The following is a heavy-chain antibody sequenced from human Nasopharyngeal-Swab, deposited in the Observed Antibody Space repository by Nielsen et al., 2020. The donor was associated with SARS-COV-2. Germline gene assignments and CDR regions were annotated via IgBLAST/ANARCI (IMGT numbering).Heavy chain of an antibody. CDR2: IYTGGST. CDR1: GFTVSSNY. D-gene: IGHD3-10*01. J-gene: IGHJ5*02. CDR3: AILEGNGSGSP. Sequence: GESLKISCAASGFTVSSNYMNRVRQAPGKGLEWVSVIYTGGSTYYADSVKGRFTISRDNSKNTLYLQMNSLRAEDTAVYYCAILEGNGSGSPWGQGTLVTVSS. V-gene: IGHV3-66*01.